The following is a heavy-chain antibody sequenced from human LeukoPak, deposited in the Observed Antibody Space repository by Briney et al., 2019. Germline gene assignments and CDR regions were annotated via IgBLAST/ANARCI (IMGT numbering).Heavy chain of an antibody. CDR2: IYPSDSDT. J-gene: IGHJ4*02. CDR3: ARRDCTVGSCSFDY. D-gene: IGHD2-15*01. CDR1: GYSFSTYW. Sequence: GASLLISCKGSGYSFSTYWIGWVRQLPGKGLEWMGIIYPSDSDTRYSPSFQGQVIISADKSISTAYLQWSSLKASDTAMYYCARRDCTVGSCSFDYWGQGTLVTVSS. V-gene: IGHV5-51*01.